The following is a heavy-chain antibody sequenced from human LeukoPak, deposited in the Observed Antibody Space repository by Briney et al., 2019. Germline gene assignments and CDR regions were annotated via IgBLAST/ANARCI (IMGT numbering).Heavy chain of an antibody. CDR2: ISSSSSYI. CDR1: GFTFSSYS. Sequence: GGSLRLSCAASGFTFSSYSMNWVRQAPGKGLEWVSSISSSSSYIYYADSVKGRFTISRDNAKNSLYLQMNSLRAEDTAVYYCARDRSDDYGDYAQFWFDPWGQGTLVTVSS. CDR3: ARDRSDDYGDYAQFWFDP. J-gene: IGHJ5*02. D-gene: IGHD4-17*01. V-gene: IGHV3-21*04.